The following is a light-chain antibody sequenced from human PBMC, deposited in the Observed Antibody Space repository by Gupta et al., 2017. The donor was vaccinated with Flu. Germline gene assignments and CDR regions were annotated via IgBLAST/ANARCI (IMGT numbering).Light chain of an antibody. CDR1: QSLLHSNGYNY. CDR2: LGS. Sequence: DIVMTQSPLSLPVTPGEPASISCRSSQSLLHSNGYNYLDWYLQKPGQSPQLLIYLGSNRASGVPDRLSRSGSGTDFTLKMSRVEAEDVGVYYCRRALQTPWTFGQGTKLEIK. J-gene: IGKJ1*01. V-gene: IGKV2-28*01. CDR3: RRALQTPWT.